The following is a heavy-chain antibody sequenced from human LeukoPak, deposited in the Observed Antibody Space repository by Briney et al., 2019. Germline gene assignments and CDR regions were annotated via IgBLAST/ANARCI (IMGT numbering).Heavy chain of an antibody. J-gene: IGHJ2*01. Sequence: ASVKVSCKASGYTFTSYAMHWVRQAPGQRLEWMGRINAGNGNTKYSQKFQGRVTITRDTSASTAYMELSSLRSEDTAVYYCARAGPTADSYFDLWGRGTLVTVSS. CDR2: INAGNGNT. CDR3: ARAGPTADSYFDL. CDR1: GYTFTSYA. V-gene: IGHV1-3*01.